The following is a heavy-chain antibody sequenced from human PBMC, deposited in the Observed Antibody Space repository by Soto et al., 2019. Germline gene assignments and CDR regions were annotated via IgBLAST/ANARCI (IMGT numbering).Heavy chain of an antibody. CDR1: GGSIISGGYY. Sequence: QVQLQESGPGLVEPSQTLSLTCTVSGGSIISGGYYWSWVRQHPGKGLEWIGYIYNSVSTYYKPSLNNRVSISVDKSKNQFSLKLSSVTAADTAVYYCSRDPQYWGQGTLVTVSS. J-gene: IGHJ4*02. CDR2: IYNSVST. V-gene: IGHV4-31*03. CDR3: SRDPQY.